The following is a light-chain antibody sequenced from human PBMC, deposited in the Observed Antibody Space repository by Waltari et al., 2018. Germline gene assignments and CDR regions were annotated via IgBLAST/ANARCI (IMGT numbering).Light chain of an antibody. CDR2: DAS. V-gene: IGKV3-11*01. CDR3: QQRSNWPPIT. J-gene: IGKJ5*01. CDR1: QSVSSY. Sequence: EIVLTQSPATLSLSPGERATHSCRASQSVSSYLAWYQQKPGQAPRLLIYDASNRATGIPARVSGSGSGTDFTLTISSLEPEDFAVYYCQQRSNWPPITFGQGTRLEIK.